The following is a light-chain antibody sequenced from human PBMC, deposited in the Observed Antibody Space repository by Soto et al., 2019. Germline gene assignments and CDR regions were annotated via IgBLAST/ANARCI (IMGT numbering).Light chain of an antibody. Sequence: EIVLTQSPGTLSLSPRERATLSCRASQSVSSNYLAWYQHRPGQAPRLLIYGVSNRAPGIPDRFSGSGSGTHFTLTISRLEPEDFAVYYCQQYAASPRTFGQATQVEVK. CDR1: QSVSSNY. CDR3: QQYAASPRT. CDR2: GVS. J-gene: IGKJ1*01. V-gene: IGKV3-20*01.